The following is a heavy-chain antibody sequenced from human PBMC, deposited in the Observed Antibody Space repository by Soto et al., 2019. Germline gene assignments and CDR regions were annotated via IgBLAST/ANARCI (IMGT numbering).Heavy chain of an antibody. CDR1: EFTFRSYA. V-gene: IGHV3-23*01. Sequence: GGSLRLSSAAAEFTFRSYARRWVRQAPGKGLEWVSAISGSGGSTYYADSVKGRFTISRDNSKNTLYLQMNSLRAEDTAVYYCAKDSPRHIVVVIADYWGQGTLVTVSS. CDR3: AKDSPRHIVVVIADY. J-gene: IGHJ4*02. D-gene: IGHD2-21*01. CDR2: ISGSGGST.